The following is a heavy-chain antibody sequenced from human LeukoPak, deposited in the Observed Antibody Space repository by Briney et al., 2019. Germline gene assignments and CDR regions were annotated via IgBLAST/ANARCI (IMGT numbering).Heavy chain of an antibody. D-gene: IGHD1-26*01. CDR3: ARDVGATPGYFDY. Sequence: SETLSLTCAVYGGSFSGYYWSWIRQPPGKGLEWIGEINHSGSTNYNPSLKSRVTISVDTSKNQFSLKLSSVTAADTAAYYCARDVGATPGYFDYRGQGTLVTVSS. CDR1: GGSFSGYY. CDR2: INHSGST. V-gene: IGHV4-34*01. J-gene: IGHJ4*02.